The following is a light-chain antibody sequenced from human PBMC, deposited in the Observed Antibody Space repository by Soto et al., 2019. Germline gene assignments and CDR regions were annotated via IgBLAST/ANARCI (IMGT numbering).Light chain of an antibody. CDR2: RNN. Sequence: QSVLTQPPSASGAPGQRVTISCSGSSSNIGSNYVYWYQQLPGTAPKQLIYRNNQRPPWVPDRFSGSKSGTSASLAISGLRSEDEADYYCAAWDDSRSGLVVFGGGTKLTVL. CDR1: SSNIGSNY. V-gene: IGLV1-47*01. CDR3: AAWDDSRSGLVV. J-gene: IGLJ2*01.